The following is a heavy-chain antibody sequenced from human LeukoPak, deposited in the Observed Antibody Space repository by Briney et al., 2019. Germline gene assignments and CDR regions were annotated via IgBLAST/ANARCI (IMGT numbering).Heavy chain of an antibody. CDR3: AKAVDLATISVDI. V-gene: IGHV3-23*01. Sequence: GGSLRLSCAASGFTFSSYAMSWVRQGPGKGLEWVSGISGSGVYTYYADSAKGRFTVSRDNSKNTLYLVMNSLRVDDTAVYYCAKAVDLATISVDICVQGTMVTVSS. CDR2: ISGSGVYT. J-gene: IGHJ3*02. CDR1: GFTFSSYA. D-gene: IGHD5-24*01.